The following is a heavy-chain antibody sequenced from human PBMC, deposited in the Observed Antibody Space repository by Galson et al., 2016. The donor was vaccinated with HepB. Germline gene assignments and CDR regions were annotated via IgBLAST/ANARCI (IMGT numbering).Heavy chain of an antibody. CDR3: ARQFKSGWYGFGDS. V-gene: IGHV5-51*01. J-gene: IGHJ4*02. D-gene: IGHD6-19*01. Sequence: QSGAEVKNPGESLKISCKVSGYTFTSYWIGWVRQMPGKGLEWMGIIYPSDSDTKYSPSFQDQVTISVDKSISTAFLQCASLKASDTAIYYCARQFKSGWYGFGDSWGQGTLVTVSS. CDR2: IYPSDSDT. CDR1: GYTFTSYW.